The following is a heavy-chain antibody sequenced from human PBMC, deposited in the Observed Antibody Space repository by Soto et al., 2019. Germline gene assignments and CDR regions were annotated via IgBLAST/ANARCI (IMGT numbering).Heavy chain of an antibody. J-gene: IGHJ1*01. Sequence: SVKVSCKASGGSFSNVGISWVRQAPGQGLEWRGGIVPVFGRPNYAQRFRGRLTITADESTSTGYMELISLRSDDTAVYYCAREGSGYNFWGQGTQDTVSS. CDR2: IVPVFGRP. D-gene: IGHD3-22*01. CDR1: GGSFSNVG. V-gene: IGHV1-69*13. CDR3: AREGSGYNF.